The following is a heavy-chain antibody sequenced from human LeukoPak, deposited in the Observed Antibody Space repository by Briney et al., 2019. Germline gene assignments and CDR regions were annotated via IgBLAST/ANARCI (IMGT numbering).Heavy chain of an antibody. J-gene: IGHJ6*02. CDR1: GYTFTSFG. CDR3: ARSMTPHYYYGMDV. D-gene: IGHD6-6*01. V-gene: IGHV1-46*01. CDR2: INPSGGST. Sequence: ASVKVSCKASGYTFTSFGISWVRQAPGQGLEWMGIINPSGGSTSYAQKFQGRVTMTRDTSTSTVYMELSSLRSEDTAVYYCARSMTPHYYYGMDVWGQGTTVTVSS.